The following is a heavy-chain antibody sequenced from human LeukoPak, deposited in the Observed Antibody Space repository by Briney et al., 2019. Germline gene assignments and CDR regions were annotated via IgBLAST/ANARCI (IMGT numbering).Heavy chain of an antibody. CDR2: INNDGSST. J-gene: IGHJ4*02. D-gene: IGHD1-1*01. CDR1: GFGFSGYW. CDR3: AREMDATGTTSLFDY. V-gene: IGHV3-74*01. Sequence: PGGSLRLSCAASGFGFSGYWMHWVRQAPGKGLVWVSRINNDGSSTIYADSVKGRFSISRDNVQKRLFLQMNSLRAEDTAVYYCAREMDATGTTSLFDYWGQGTLVTVSS.